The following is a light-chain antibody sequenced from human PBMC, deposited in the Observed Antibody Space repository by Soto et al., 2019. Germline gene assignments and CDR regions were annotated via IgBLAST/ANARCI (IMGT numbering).Light chain of an antibody. CDR3: QQYNTYST. Sequence: DIQMTQSPSTLSASVGDRVTITCRVSQSVSSWLAWYQQKPGKAPNILIYDASSLESGVPSRFSGIGSGTEFTLTISSLPPDDFATYYCQQYNTYSTFGQGTKVDIK. CDR1: QSVSSW. V-gene: IGKV1-5*01. J-gene: IGKJ1*01. CDR2: DAS.